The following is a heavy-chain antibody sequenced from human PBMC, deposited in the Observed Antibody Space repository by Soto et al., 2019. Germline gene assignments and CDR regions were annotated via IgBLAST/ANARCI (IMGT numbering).Heavy chain of an antibody. D-gene: IGHD3-10*01. CDR3: AHRRGSGPGSYRDY. J-gene: IGHJ4*02. CDR2: IYWDDDK. Sequence: QITLKESGPTLVKPTQTLTLTCTFSGFSLSTSGVGVGWIRQPPGKALEWLALIYWDDDKRYSPSLKSRLTITKHTSKHQVVLTTTNMDPVDTATYYCAHRRGSGPGSYRDYGGQGMLVTVSS. V-gene: IGHV2-5*02. CDR1: GFSLSTSGVG.